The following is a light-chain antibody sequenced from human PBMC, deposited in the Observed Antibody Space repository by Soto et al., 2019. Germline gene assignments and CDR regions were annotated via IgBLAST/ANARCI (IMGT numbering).Light chain of an antibody. CDR3: CSYAGSSTLV. Sequence: QSVLTQPASVSGSPGQSITISCTGTSSDVGSYNLVSWYQQHPGKAPKLMIYEGSKRPSGVSNRFSGSKSGNTASLTISGLQAEDEADYHCCSYAGSSTLVFGGWTQLTVL. J-gene: IGLJ2*01. CDR1: SSDVGSYNL. CDR2: EGS. V-gene: IGLV2-23*01.